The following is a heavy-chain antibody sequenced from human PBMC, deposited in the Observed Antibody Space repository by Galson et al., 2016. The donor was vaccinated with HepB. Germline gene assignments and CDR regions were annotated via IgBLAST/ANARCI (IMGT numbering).Heavy chain of an antibody. D-gene: IGHD2-15*01. CDR1: GGSISGYY. Sequence: TLSLTCTVSGGSISGYYWSWIRQPPGQGLEWIGYIYYTGTTNYNPSLKSRVTISLDTSKNQFSLKVTSVTAADTAVYYCARGLWKDNFDSWGQGTLVTVSS. CDR2: IYYTGTT. CDR3: ARGLWKDNFDS. V-gene: IGHV4-59*01. J-gene: IGHJ4*02.